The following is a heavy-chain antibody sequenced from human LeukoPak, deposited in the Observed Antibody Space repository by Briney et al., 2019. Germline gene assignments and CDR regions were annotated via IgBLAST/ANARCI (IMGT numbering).Heavy chain of an antibody. D-gene: IGHD3-22*01. J-gene: IGHJ5*02. V-gene: IGHV4-59*01. CDR1: GGSISSYY. CDR2: IYYSGST. Sequence: PSETLSLTCTVSGGSISSYYWSWIRQPAGKGLEWIGYIYYSGSTNYNPSLKSRVTISVDTSKNQFSLKLSSVTAADTAVYYCAVIRGVYDSRFDPWGQGTLVTVSS. CDR3: AVIRGVYDSRFDP.